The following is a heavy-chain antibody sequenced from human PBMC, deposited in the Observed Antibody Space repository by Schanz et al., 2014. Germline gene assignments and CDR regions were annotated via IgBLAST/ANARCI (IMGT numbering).Heavy chain of an antibody. D-gene: IGHD5-18*01. CDR1: GSTFSAYW. J-gene: IGHJ3*02. CDR3: AREEGYGYGPGAFDI. V-gene: IGHV3-74*01. CDR2: INTDETTT. Sequence: EVKLVESGGGLVQPGGSLRLSCAASGSTFSAYWMHWVRQVPGKGLVWIARINTDETTTKYADSVRGRFTISRDNSKNMVYLQMNSLRAEDTAVYYCAREEGYGYGPGAFDIWGQGTMVTVSS.